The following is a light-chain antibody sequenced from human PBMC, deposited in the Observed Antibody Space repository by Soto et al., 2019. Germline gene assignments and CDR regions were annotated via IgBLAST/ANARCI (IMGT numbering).Light chain of an antibody. CDR1: KIGSKS. Sequence: SYELTQPPSVSVAPGQTARITCGGNKIGSKSVHWFQQKPGQAPVLVIYYDSDRPSGIPERFSGSNSGNTATLTISRVEAGDEADYYGQVWDSSSDHYVFGTGTKVTVL. J-gene: IGLJ1*01. CDR3: QVWDSSSDHYV. CDR2: YDS. V-gene: IGLV3-21*04.